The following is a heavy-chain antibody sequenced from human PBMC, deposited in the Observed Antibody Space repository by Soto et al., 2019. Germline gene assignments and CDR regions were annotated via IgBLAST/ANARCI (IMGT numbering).Heavy chain of an antibody. CDR1: GYSFTSDW. D-gene: IGHD3-3*01. CDR2: IYPGDSDT. J-gene: IGHJ3*02. CDR3: ARPGSGIIQLGAFDI. V-gene: IGHV5-51*01. Sequence: SLKISCKGSGYSFTSDWIGWVRQMPGKGLEWMGIIYPGDSDTRYSPSFQGQVTISADKSISTAYLQWSSLKASDTAMYYCARPGSGIIQLGAFDIWGQGTMVTVSS.